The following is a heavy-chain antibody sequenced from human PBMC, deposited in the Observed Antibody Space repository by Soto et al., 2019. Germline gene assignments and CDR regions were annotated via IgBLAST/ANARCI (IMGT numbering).Heavy chain of an antibody. CDR2: FDPEDGET. V-gene: IGHV1-24*01. Sequence: ASVKASCKVSGYTLTELSMHWVRQAPGKGLEWMGGFDPEDGETIYAQKFQGRVTMTEDTSTDTAYMELSSLRSEDTAVYYCATANWYYDILTGYHHYFDYWGQGTLVTVSS. CDR1: GYTLTELS. CDR3: ATANWYYDILTGYHHYFDY. J-gene: IGHJ4*02. D-gene: IGHD3-9*01.